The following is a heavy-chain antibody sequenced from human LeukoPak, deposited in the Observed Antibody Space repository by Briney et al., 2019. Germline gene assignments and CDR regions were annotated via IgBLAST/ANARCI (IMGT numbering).Heavy chain of an antibody. D-gene: IGHD2-2*01. Sequence: GGSLRLSCAASGFSLSDAWMNWVRQAPGRGLEWVARIKNKRDGDGADYGAPVKGRFTISRDNSKNTLYLQMNSLRAEDTAVYYCARDEGYCSRTSCYGASKGMDVWGQGTAVIVSS. V-gene: IGHV3-15*07. J-gene: IGHJ6*02. CDR2: IKNKRDGDGA. CDR3: ARDEGYCSRTSCYGASKGMDV. CDR1: GFSLSDAW.